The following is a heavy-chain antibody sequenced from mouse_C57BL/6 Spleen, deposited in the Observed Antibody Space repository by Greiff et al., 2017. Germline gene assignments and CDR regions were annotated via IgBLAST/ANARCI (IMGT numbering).Heavy chain of an antibody. CDR2: INPNYGTT. CDR3: ASSKYYGDYFDY. D-gene: IGHD1-1*01. CDR1: GYSFTDYN. Sequence: EMKLVESGPELVKPGASVKISCKASGYSFTDYNMNWVKQSNGKSLEWIGVINPNYGTTSYNQKFKGKATLTVDQSSSTAYMQLNSLTSEDSAVYYCASSKYYGDYFDYWGQGTTLTVSS. V-gene: IGHV1-39*01. J-gene: IGHJ2*01.